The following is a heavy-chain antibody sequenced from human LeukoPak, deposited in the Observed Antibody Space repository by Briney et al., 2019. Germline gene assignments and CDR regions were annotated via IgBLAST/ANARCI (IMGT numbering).Heavy chain of an antibody. J-gene: IGHJ2*01. D-gene: IGHD3-16*01. CDR2: IYPGDSDT. V-gene: IGHV5-51*01. Sequence: GESLKISCKGSGYSFTSYWIGWVRQMPGKGLEWMGIIYPGDSDTRYSPSFQGQVTISADKSISTAYLQWSSLKASDTAMYYCARLGADTFGSYWYFDLWGRGTLVTVAS. CDR3: ARLGADTFGSYWYFDL. CDR1: GYSFTSYW.